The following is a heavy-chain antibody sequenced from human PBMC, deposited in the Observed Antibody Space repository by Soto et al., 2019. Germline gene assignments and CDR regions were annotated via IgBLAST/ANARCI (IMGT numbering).Heavy chain of an antibody. CDR2: ISGGGDSI. CDR3: AKGRGTGADRYYFGY. D-gene: IGHD2-8*02. V-gene: IGHV3-23*01. Sequence: GGTLRLSCAASGFTFSSYAMTWVRQAPGKGLEWVSAISGGGDSIYYADSVKGRFTISRDQSKHTLYLQMHSLRAEDTAVYFCAKGRGTGADRYYFGYWGQGTLVIVSS. J-gene: IGHJ4*01. CDR1: GFTFSSYA.